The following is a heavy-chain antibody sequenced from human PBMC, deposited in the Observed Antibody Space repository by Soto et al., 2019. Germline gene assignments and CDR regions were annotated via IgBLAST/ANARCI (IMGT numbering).Heavy chain of an antibody. J-gene: IGHJ4*02. CDR3: ARDTPVPGTNYFDS. CDR1: GGSVSSGTYF. D-gene: IGHD1-26*01. CDR2: IHYSGST. Sequence: QVQLQESGPGLVKPSETLSLTCTVSGGSVSSGTYFWGWIRQPPGKGLEWSGYIHYSGSTNYNPSLNSRSTIGVDRPRNQFSLRVSSVTAAATALFYCARDTPVPGTNYFDSWGQGALVTVS. V-gene: IGHV4-61*01.